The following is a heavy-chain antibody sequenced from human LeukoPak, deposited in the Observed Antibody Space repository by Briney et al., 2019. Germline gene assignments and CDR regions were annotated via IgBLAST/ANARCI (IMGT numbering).Heavy chain of an antibody. CDR1: GFSFSDYG. D-gene: IGHD2-15*01. V-gene: IGHV3-30*03. Sequence: GGSLRLSCVASGFSFSDYGMHWVRQAPGKGLEWKAVISYDGITKKYADSVQGRFTISRDNSKNTVQLEMNSLRVEDTAVYYCVFCSGGNCYYAVRGWTYWGQGTLVTVS. CDR2: ISYDGITK. CDR3: VFCSGGNCYYAVRGWTY. J-gene: IGHJ4*02.